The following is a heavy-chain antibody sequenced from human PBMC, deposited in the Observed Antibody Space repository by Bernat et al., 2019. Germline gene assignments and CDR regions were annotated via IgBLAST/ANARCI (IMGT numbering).Heavy chain of an antibody. D-gene: IGHD6-6*01. J-gene: IGHJ4*02. CDR2: IWYDGSNK. Sequence: QVQLVESGGGVVQPGRSLRLSCAASGFTFSSYGMHWVRQAPGKGLEWVAFIWYDGSNKYYADSVKGRFTISRDNSKNTLYLQMNSLRAEDTAVYYCARDPQYSSSPCFDYWGQGTLVTVSS. CDR1: GFTFSSYG. CDR3: ARDPQYSSSPCFDY. V-gene: IGHV3-33*01.